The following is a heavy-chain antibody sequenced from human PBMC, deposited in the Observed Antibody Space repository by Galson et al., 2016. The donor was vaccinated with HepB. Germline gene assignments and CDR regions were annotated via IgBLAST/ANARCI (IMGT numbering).Heavy chain of an antibody. J-gene: IGHJ4*02. CDR3: ARDFSFDIDH. CDR2: INVGNGNT. V-gene: IGHV1-3*01. D-gene: IGHD2/OR15-2a*01. CDR1: GFTLTSYA. Sequence: SVKVSCKASGFTLTSYAIKWVRQAPGQRLEWMGWINVGNGNTKYSEKFQGRVTITRDTSASTDYMELSSLRSEDTAVYYCARDFSFDIDHWGQGTLVIVSS.